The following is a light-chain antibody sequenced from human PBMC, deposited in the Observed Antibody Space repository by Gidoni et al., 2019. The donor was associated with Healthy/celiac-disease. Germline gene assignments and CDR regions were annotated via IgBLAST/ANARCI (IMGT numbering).Light chain of an antibody. Sequence: DIQMTQPPSSLSASVGDSVTLTCRASQIISSYLNWYQQKPGKAPKLLIYAASSLQSGVPSRFSGSGSGTDFTLTISSLQPEDFAIYYCQQSYSTLYTFGQGTKLEIK. V-gene: IGKV1-39*01. CDR3: QQSYSTLYT. CDR1: QIISSY. CDR2: AAS. J-gene: IGKJ2*01.